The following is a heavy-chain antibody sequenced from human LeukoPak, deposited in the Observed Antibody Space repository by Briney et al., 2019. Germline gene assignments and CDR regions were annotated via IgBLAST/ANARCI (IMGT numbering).Heavy chain of an antibody. CDR1: GGSISSGGYS. J-gene: IGHJ4*02. V-gene: IGHV4-30-4*07. CDR3: ARGSSQFDY. D-gene: IGHD2-15*01. CDR2: IYYSGST. Sequence: SQTLSLTCAVSGGSISSGGYSWSWIRQPPGKGLEWIGYIYYSGSTYYNPSLKSRVTISVDTSKNQFSLKLSSVTAADTAVYYCARGSSQFDYWGQGTLVTVSS.